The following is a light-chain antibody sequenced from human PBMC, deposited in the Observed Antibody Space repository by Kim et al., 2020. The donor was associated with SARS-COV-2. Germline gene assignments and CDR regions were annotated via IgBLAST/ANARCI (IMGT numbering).Light chain of an antibody. CDR1: KLGDKY. V-gene: IGLV3-1*01. CDR2: QDD. CDR3: QAWDSNTAV. Sequence: SYELTQPPSLSVSPGQTATITCSGEKLGDKYASWYQQKPGQSPVLVIYQDDKRPSVIPERFSGSNSGNTATLTISGTQAMDEADYYCQAWDSNTAVFGGGTQLTVL. J-gene: IGLJ2*01.